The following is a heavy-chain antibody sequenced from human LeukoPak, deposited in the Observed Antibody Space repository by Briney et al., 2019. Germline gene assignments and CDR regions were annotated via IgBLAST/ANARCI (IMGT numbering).Heavy chain of an antibody. CDR3: ARLSTAMDPFDY. V-gene: IGHV5-51*01. J-gene: IGHJ4*02. Sequence: PGDFLKISCKGSGYSFTNHWIGWVRQLPGKGLECMGIIYPGDSDTRYSPSFQGQVTISADKSINTAYLQWSSLKASDTAMYYCARLSTAMDPFDYWGQGTLVTVSS. CDR1: GYSFTNHW. D-gene: IGHD4-17*01. CDR2: IYPGDSDT.